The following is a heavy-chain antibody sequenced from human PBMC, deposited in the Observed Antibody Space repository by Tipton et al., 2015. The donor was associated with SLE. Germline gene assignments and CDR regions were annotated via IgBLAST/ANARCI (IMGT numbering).Heavy chain of an antibody. V-gene: IGHV4-39*01. D-gene: IGHD5-24*01. CDR3: ARPGPVELDAFDI. CDR2: IYYSGNT. Sequence: LRLSCAVYGGSFSGYYWGWIRQPPGKGLEWIGSIYYSGNTYYNPSLKSRVTISVDTSKNQFSLKLSSVTATDTAVYYCARPGPVELDAFDIWGQGTMVTVSS. CDR1: GGSFSGYY. J-gene: IGHJ3*02.